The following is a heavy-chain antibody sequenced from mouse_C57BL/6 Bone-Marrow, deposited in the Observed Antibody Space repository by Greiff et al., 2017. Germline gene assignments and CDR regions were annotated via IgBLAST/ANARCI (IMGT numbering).Heavy chain of an antibody. CDR1: GYTFTDYY. D-gene: IGHD2-4*01. J-gene: IGHJ2*01. CDR3: ARGYDYDGGGYYFDY. CDR2: INPNNGGT. Sequence: EVQLQQSGPELVKPGASVKISCKASGYTFTDYYMNWVKQSHGQSLELIGDINPNNGGTSYNQKFKGKATLTVDKSSSTAYMELRSLTSEDSAVYYCARGYDYDGGGYYFDYWGQGTTLTVSS. V-gene: IGHV1-26*01.